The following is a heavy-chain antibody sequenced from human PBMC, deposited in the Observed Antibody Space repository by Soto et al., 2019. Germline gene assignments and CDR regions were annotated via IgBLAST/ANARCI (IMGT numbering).Heavy chain of an antibody. V-gene: IGHV3-33*01. Sequence: QVQLVESGGGVVQPGRSLRLSCAASGFTFSSYGMHWVRQAPGKGPEWVAVIWYDGSNKYYADSVKGRFTISRDNSKNTLYLQLNGLRAEDTDVYYCAGEPGDSRGWQALYCVYGGQGTLVAVSS. CDR2: IWYDGSNK. CDR1: GFTFSSYG. D-gene: IGHD6-19*01. CDR3: AGEPGDSRGWQALYCVY. J-gene: IGHJ4*02.